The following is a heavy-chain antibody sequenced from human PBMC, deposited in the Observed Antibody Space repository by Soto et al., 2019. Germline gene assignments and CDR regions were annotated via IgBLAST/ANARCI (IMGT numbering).Heavy chain of an antibody. J-gene: IGHJ4*02. Sequence: GGSLRLSCAASGFTFSTYAMSWLRKDPGKGLEWVSTIAGSGTTTYSADSVKGRFAISRDNSNNTLYLQMNSLRADDTAVYYCAKYMTTVTTLFDYWGQGTLVTVSS. CDR2: IAGSGTTT. CDR3: AKYMTTVTTLFDY. CDR1: GFTFSTYA. V-gene: IGHV3-23*01. D-gene: IGHD4-17*01.